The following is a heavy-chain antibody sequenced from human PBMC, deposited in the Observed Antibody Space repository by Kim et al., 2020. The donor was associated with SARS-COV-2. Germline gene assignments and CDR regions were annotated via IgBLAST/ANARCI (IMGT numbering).Heavy chain of an antibody. CDR3: ARARATSNTIFGVVIVHNFDY. V-gene: IGHV4-30-4*01. D-gene: IGHD3-3*01. CDR1: GGSISSGDYY. CDR2: IYYSGST. J-gene: IGHJ4*02. Sequence: SETLSLTCTLSGGSISSGDYYWSWIRKPPGKGLEWIGYIYYSGSTYYNPSLKSRITISVDPSKNQFSLKLSTVTAADTAVYYCARARATSNTIFGVVIVHNFDYWGQGTLVTVSS.